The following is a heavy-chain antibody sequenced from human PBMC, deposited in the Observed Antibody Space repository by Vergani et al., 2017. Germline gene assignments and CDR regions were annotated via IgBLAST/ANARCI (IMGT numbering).Heavy chain of an antibody. D-gene: IGHD5-12*01. Sequence: EVQLLESGGDLVQLGGSLRLPCAASGFTFNHYAMNWVRQAQGKGLEWVSGIIGSGGSTYYAGSVKGRFTISRDSSKNTLYLQMNSLSAGDTAVYYCAKANPRNSGYDYLYYYHAMDVWGQGTTVTVSS. CDR3: AKANPRNSGYDYLYYYHAMDV. CDR1: GFTFNHYA. CDR2: IIGSGGST. J-gene: IGHJ6*02. V-gene: IGHV3-23*01.